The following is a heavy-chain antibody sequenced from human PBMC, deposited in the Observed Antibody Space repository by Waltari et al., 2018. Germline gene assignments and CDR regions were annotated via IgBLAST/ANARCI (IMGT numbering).Heavy chain of an antibody. CDR2: IYYSGNT. CDR1: GASIGIDYHY. V-gene: IGHV4-39*01. D-gene: IGHD1-26*01. CDR3: ARLGPTGSNTRWFDP. Sequence: QLQLQESGPGLVKPSETLSLTCTVSGASIGIDYHYWGWVRLPPGQGLEWIANIYYSGNTYYNPSLKSRVTISVDTSKNQFSLRLSSVTAADTAVYYCARLGPTGSNTRWFDPWGQGTLFTVSS. J-gene: IGHJ5*02.